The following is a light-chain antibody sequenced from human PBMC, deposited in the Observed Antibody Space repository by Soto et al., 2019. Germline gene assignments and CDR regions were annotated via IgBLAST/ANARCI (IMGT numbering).Light chain of an antibody. V-gene: IGKV1-5*03. J-gene: IGKJ1*01. Sequence: DIQMTQSPSTLSASVGDRVTIPCRASQSISSWLAWYQQKPGKAPKLLIYKASSLESGVPSRFSGSGSGTECTLTISSLQPDDVATYYCQHYNSYSEALGQGTKVDIK. CDR2: KAS. CDR3: QHYNSYSEA. CDR1: QSISSW.